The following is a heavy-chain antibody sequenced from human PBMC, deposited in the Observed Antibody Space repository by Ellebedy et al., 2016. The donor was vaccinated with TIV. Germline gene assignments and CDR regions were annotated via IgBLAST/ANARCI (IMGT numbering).Heavy chain of an antibody. CDR3: ASSPHSSDSY. CDR1: GFTFSTFW. CDR2: IDTDGSTT. V-gene: IGHV3-74*01. D-gene: IGHD6-19*01. J-gene: IGHJ4*02. Sequence: GESLKISCAASGFTFSTFWVHWVRQAPGKGLMWVSRIDTDGSTTNYADSVKGRFTISRDNAKKTLYLQMNSLRAEDTAVYYCASSPHSSDSYWGQGTLVTVSS.